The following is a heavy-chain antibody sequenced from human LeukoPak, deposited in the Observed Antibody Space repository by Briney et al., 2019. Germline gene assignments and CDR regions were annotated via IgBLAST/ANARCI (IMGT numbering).Heavy chain of an antibody. V-gene: IGHV5-10-1*01. J-gene: IGHJ5*02. D-gene: IGHD2-2*01. CDR1: GYSFTSYR. CDR3: AILGYCSSTSCYEGGYWFDP. CDR2: IDPSDSYT. Sequence: GESLKISCKGSGYSFTSYRISWVRQMPGKGLEWMGRIDPSDSYTNYSPSFQGHVTISADKSISTAYLQWSSLKASDTAMYYCAILGYCSSTSCYEGGYWFDPWGQGTLVTVSS.